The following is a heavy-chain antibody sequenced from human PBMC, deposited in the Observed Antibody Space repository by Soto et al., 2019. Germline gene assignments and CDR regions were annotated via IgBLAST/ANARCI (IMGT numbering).Heavy chain of an antibody. CDR2: ISASGDNA. CDR3: AKFFVAGTRGYFDS. J-gene: IGHJ4*02. D-gene: IGHD6-19*01. V-gene: IGHV3-23*01. Sequence: LRLSCTASGFIFSSYAMSWVRQAPGKGLEWVSAISASGDNAYYADSVKGRFTISRDRSKSLYLQMKSLRAEDTAIYYCAKFFVAGTRGYFDSWGQGTLVTVSS. CDR1: GFIFSSYA.